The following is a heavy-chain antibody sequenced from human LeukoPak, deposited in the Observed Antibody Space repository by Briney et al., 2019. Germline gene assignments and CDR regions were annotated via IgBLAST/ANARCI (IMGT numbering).Heavy chain of an antibody. V-gene: IGHV3-30*18. CDR1: GFTFSSYG. CDR2: ISYDGSNK. Sequence: PGRSLRLSCAASGFTFSSYGMHWVRQAPGKGLEWVALISYDGSNKYYADSVKGRFTISRDNAKNTLYLQMKSLRAEDTAVYYCAKYSSSWYVDYWGQGTLVTVSS. CDR3: AKYSSSWYVDY. D-gene: IGHD6-13*01. J-gene: IGHJ4*02.